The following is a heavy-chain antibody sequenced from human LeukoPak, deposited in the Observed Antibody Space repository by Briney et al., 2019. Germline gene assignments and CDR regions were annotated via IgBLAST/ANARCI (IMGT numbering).Heavy chain of an antibody. D-gene: IGHD3-16*01. CDR2: ISGSGGNT. J-gene: IGHJ4*02. CDR3: AKGGLRGGTYNDDF. CDR1: GFTFSSYG. Sequence: QPGGSLRLSCAASGFTFSSYGMSWVRQAPGKGLEWVSGISGSGGNTYYAEALTGRFTVSRDNSKNTLYLRMNSLRAEDTALYYCAKGGLRGGTYNDDFWGQGTLVTVSS. V-gene: IGHV3-23*01.